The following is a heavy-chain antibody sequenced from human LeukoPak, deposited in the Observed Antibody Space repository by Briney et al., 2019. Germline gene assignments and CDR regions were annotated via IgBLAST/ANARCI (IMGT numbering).Heavy chain of an antibody. CDR1: GYTFTNYW. J-gene: IGHJ4*02. V-gene: IGHV5-51*01. CDR3: AGLDTSMVYYSDN. D-gene: IGHD5-18*01. Sequence: GESLKISCKGSGYTFTNYWLGWVRQMPGKGLEWVGVIYPGDSDSRYSPSFQGLVTISADKSISTAYLQWSSLRASDTAMYYCAGLDTSMVYYSDNWGQGTLVTVSS. CDR2: IYPGDSDS.